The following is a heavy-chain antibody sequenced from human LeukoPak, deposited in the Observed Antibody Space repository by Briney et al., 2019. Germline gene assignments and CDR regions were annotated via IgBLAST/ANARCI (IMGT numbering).Heavy chain of an antibody. D-gene: IGHD3-22*01. Sequence: ASVKVSCKASGYTFTSYGISWVRQAPGQGLEWMGWISAYNGNTNYAQKLQGRVTMTTDTSTSTAYMELRSLRSDDTAVYCCARGLRYYYDSSGYYGTFDYWGQGTLVTVSS. V-gene: IGHV1-18*01. CDR1: GYTFTSYG. CDR3: ARGLRYYYDSSGYYGTFDY. CDR2: ISAYNGNT. J-gene: IGHJ4*02.